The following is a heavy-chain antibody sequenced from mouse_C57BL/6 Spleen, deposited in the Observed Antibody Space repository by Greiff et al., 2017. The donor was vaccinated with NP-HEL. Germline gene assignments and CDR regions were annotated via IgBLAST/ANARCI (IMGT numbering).Heavy chain of an antibody. J-gene: IGHJ2*01. V-gene: IGHV8-12*01. CDR3: ARSADDYGDRFDY. Sequence: QVTLKESGPGILQSSQTLSLTCSFSGFSLSTSGMGVSWIRQPSGKGLEWLAHIYWDADKRYNPSLKSRLTISKDTSSNQVFLTVPSVDTADTATYYCARSADDYGDRFDYGRQGTTLTVSS. D-gene: IGHD2-4*01. CDR2: IYWDADK. CDR1: GFSLSTSGMG.